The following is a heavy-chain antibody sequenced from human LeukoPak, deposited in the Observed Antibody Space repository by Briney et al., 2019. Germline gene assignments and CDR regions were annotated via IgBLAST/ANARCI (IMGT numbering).Heavy chain of an antibody. CDR1: GGSFSGYY. CDR2: INHSGST. J-gene: IGHJ6*03. CDR3: ARVRRGVTKYYYYYMDV. D-gene: IGHD2-21*02. Sequence: PSETLSLTCAVYGGSFSGYYWSWIRQPPGKGLEWIGEINHSGSTNNNPSLKGRVTISVDTSKNQFSLKLSSVTAADTAVYYCARVRRGVTKYYYYYMDVWGKGTTVTVSS. V-gene: IGHV4-34*01.